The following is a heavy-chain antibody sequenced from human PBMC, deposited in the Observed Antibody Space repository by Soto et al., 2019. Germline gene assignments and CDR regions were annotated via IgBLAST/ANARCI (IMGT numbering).Heavy chain of an antibody. V-gene: IGHV3-74*01. CDR2: INNDGRSI. CDR3: AKAGGMATIAPLYLFDY. CDR1: EFRFSTYW. J-gene: IGHJ4*02. Sequence: LRLSGVGTEFRFSTYWIQWVRQTPGKGLVWVSRINNDGRSISYADSVKGRFTISRDNSKNTLYLQMNSLRAEDTAVYYCAKAGGMATIAPLYLFDYWGQGTLVTVSS. D-gene: IGHD5-12*01.